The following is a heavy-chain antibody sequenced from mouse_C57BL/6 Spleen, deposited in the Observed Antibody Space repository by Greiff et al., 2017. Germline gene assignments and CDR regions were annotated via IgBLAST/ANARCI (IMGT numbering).Heavy chain of an antibody. CDR1: GFSLRTSGMG. CDR3: ALRNGDYDYDENYFDD. J-gene: IGHJ2*01. Sequence: QVTLKESGPGILQSSQTLSLTCSFSGFSLRTSGMGVSWIRQPSGKCLEWLAHNYWDDDKRSTPSLKSPPPFSKDTSRNQVFLKITSVDTADTATDYCALRNGDYDYDENYFDDWGQGTTLTVSS. D-gene: IGHD2-4*01. CDR2: NYWDDDK. V-gene: IGHV8-12*01.